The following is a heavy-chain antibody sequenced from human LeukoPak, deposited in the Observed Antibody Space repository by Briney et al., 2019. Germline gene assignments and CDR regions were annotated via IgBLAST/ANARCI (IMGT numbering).Heavy chain of an antibody. D-gene: IGHD2-2*01. CDR3: AKPRGLRVVPATTYFDY. CDR1: GFTFSSYA. J-gene: IGHJ4*02. CDR2: ISGSGGST. V-gene: IGHV3-23*01. Sequence: GSLRLSCAASGFTFSSYAMSWVRQAPGKGLEWVSAISGSGGSTYYADSVKGRFTISRDNSKNTLYLQMSSLRAEDTAVYYCAKPRGLRVVPATTYFDYWGQGALVTVSS.